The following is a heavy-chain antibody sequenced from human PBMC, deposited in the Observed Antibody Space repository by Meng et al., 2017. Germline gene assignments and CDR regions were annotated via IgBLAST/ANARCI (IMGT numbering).Heavy chain of an antibody. CDR3: ARDEDISAAGKLFGDY. Sequence: QGQPVQSGAEVKKPGASVKVSCKPSGYNFPDYYIHLVRRAPGQGLEWMVRINPKSGDTHYAQKFQARVTMTGDTSISTAYMELSGLRSDDTAMYYCARDEDISAAGKLFGDYWGQGTLVTVSS. D-gene: IGHD6-25*01. V-gene: IGHV1-2*06. CDR1: GYNFPDYY. CDR2: INPKSGDT. J-gene: IGHJ4*02.